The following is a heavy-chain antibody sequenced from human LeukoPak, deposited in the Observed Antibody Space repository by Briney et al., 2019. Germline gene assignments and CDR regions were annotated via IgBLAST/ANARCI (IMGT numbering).Heavy chain of an antibody. Sequence: SETLSLTCTVSGGSTSSYYWSWIRQPPGKGLEWIGYIYYSGSTNYNPSLKSRVTISVDTSKNQFSLKLSSVTAADTAVYYCARADPIVAAAGRLWFDPWGQGTLVTVSS. CDR2: IYYSGST. J-gene: IGHJ5*02. CDR1: GGSTSSYY. CDR3: ARADPIVAAAGRLWFDP. D-gene: IGHD6-13*01. V-gene: IGHV4-59*01.